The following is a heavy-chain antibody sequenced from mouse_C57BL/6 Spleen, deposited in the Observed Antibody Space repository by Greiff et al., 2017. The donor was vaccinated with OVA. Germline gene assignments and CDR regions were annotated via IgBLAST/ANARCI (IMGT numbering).Heavy chain of an antibody. Sequence: EVKLQESGAELVKPGASVKLSCTASGFNIKDYYMHWVKQRTEQGLEWIGRIDPEDGETKYAPKFQGKATITADTSSNTAYLQLSSLTSEDTAVYYCARSLLYRDFAYWGQGTLVTVSA. CDR2: IDPEDGET. CDR3: ARSLLYRDFAY. J-gene: IGHJ3*01. D-gene: IGHD2-10*01. CDR1: GFNIKDYY. V-gene: IGHV14-2*01.